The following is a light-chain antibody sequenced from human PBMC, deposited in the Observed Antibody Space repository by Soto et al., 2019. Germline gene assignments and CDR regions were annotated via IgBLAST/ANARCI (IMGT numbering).Light chain of an antibody. CDR3: QQYVTSSPRT. Sequence: IVLTHSPGTLSLSPWYRCTLSGGSSQNLGTLYLAWFQQKSGQAPRLLLYSASRRATGIPDRFTGSGSGTDFTLTINRVEPEDFAVYYCQQYVTSSPRTFGQGTKVDIK. V-gene: IGKV3-20*01. J-gene: IGKJ1*01. CDR1: QNLGTLY. CDR2: SAS.